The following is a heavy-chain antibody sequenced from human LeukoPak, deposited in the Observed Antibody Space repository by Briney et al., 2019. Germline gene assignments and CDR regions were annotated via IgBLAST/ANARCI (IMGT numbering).Heavy chain of an antibody. D-gene: IGHD4-17*01. CDR2: ISANDGKT. V-gene: IGHV1-18*01. CDR1: GFVFTSYG. CDR3: AKDREDYGDYYLSVMGY. J-gene: IGHJ4*02. Sequence: GASVKVSCKASGFVFTSYGFTWVRQAPGQGLEWMGWISANDGKTHYSEKHQGRVTMSTDTVTSTAYMELRSLRAEDTAVYYCAKDREDYGDYYLSVMGYWGQGTLVTVSS.